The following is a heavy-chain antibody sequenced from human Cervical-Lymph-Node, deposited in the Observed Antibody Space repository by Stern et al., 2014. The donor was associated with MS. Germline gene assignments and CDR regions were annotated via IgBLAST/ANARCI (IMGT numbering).Heavy chain of an antibody. CDR1: GYTFTAYY. CDR3: ARDEAVAGYNGMDV. V-gene: IGHV1-2*02. J-gene: IGHJ6*02. Sequence: VQLVESGAAVKKPGASVKVSCKASGYTFTAYYIHWVRQAPGPGLEWKGGINPDTGGTNYAQNFQGSVTMTRDTSINTAYMELSRLRSDDTAIYYCARDEAVAGYNGMDVWGQGTTVTVSS. D-gene: IGHD6-19*01. CDR2: INPDTGGT.